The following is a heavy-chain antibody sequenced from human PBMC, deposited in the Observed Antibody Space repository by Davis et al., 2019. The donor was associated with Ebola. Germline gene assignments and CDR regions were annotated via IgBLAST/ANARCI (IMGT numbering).Heavy chain of an antibody. Sequence: PSETLSLTCTVSGVSTSRHYWSWIRQPPGKRLEWIGSIFYTGSAYYNSSLASRATISVATSKTQFSLKLPSVTAADAAMYYCAERGGSVWGQGTLVTVSS. V-gene: IGHV4-59*03. J-gene: IGHJ4*02. CDR3: AERGGSV. D-gene: IGHD3-16*01. CDR1: GVSTSRHY. CDR2: IFYTGSA.